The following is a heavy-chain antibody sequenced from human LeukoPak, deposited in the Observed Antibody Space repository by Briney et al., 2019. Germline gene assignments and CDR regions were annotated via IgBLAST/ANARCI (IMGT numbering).Heavy chain of an antibody. D-gene: IGHD3-22*01. CDR1: GFTFSSYG. Sequence: RSGGSLRLSCAASGFTFSSYGMHWVRQPPGKGLEWVAIIWYDGSNKKYEDSVKGRFTISRDNSKNTLYLQMNSLRAEDTAVYYCARGVDYYENSGTIDYWGQGTLVTVSS. CDR3: ARGVDYYENSGTIDY. J-gene: IGHJ4*02. V-gene: IGHV3-33*01. CDR2: IWYDGSNK.